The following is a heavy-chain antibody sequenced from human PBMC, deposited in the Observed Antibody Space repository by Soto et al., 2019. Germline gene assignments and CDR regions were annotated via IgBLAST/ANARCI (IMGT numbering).Heavy chain of an antibody. J-gene: IGHJ6*02. D-gene: IGHD3-3*01. CDR3: VRDTPGLRYLGGVSPYYYGMDV. CDR1: GFTFSSYW. CDR2: INSDGNIT. V-gene: IGHV3-74*01. Sequence: GGSLRLSCAASGFTFSSYWMHWVRQAPGKGLVWVSRINSDGNITSYADSVKGRFTISRDNAKNTLYLQMNSLRAEDTAVYYCVRDTPGLRYLGGVSPYYYGMDVWGQGTTVTVSS.